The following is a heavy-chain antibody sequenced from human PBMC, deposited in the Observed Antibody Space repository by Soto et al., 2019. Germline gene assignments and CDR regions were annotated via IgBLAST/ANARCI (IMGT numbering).Heavy chain of an antibody. CDR1: GLTFSSYA. Sequence: GGSLRLSCAASGLTFSSYAMSWVRQAPGKGLEWVSAISGSGGSTYYADSVKGRFTISRDNSKNTLYLQMNSLRAEDTAVYYCAKGGDYDFWGGYSTGIDYWGQGTLVTVSS. J-gene: IGHJ4*02. V-gene: IGHV3-23*01. CDR2: ISGSGGST. D-gene: IGHD3-3*01. CDR3: AKGGDYDFWGGYSTGIDY.